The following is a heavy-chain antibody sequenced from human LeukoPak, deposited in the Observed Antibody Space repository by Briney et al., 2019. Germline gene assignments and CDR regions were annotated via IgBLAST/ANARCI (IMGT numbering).Heavy chain of an antibody. V-gene: IGHV3-23*01. Sequence: QPGGSLRLSCAASGFTFSSYAMSWVRQAPGKGLEWVSAISGSGGSTYYADSVKSRFTISRDNSKNMLYLQMNSLRAEDTAVYYCARCPRGVAVAGIDYYYGMDFWGQGTTVTVSS. CDR3: ARCPRGVAVAGIDYYYGMDF. CDR1: GFTFSSYA. D-gene: IGHD6-19*01. J-gene: IGHJ6*02. CDR2: ISGSGGST.